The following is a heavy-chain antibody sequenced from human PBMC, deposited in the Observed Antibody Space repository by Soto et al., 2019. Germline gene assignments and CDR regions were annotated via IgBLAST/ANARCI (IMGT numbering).Heavy chain of an antibody. Sequence: GGSLRLSCAASGFIFSNYAMNWVRQAPGKGLEWVSFVSANADGTFYADSVKGRFSISRDNSKNTLYLQMNNLRAEDTAIYYCSKGRLSFDSWGQGTLVTVSS. CDR2: VSANADGT. CDR1: GFIFSNYA. V-gene: IGHV3-23*01. J-gene: IGHJ4*02. CDR3: SKGRLSFDS.